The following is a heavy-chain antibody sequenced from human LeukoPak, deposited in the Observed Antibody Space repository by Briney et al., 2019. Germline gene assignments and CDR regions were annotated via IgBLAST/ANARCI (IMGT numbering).Heavy chain of an antibody. Sequence: SETLSLTCAVYGGSFSGYYWSWIRQPPGKGLEWIGEINHSESTNYNPSLKSRVTISVDTSKNQFSLKLSSVTAADTAVYYCARGGVTTVPFDYWGQGTLVTVSS. V-gene: IGHV4-34*01. CDR2: INHSEST. J-gene: IGHJ4*02. CDR1: GGSFSGYY. CDR3: ARGGVTTVPFDY. D-gene: IGHD4-17*01.